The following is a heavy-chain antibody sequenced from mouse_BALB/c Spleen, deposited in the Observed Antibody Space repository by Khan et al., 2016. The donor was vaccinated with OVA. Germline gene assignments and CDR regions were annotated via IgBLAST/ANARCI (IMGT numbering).Heavy chain of an antibody. CDR2: INPSNGGT. CDR1: GYTFTSYY. Sequence: QVQLQQSGAELVKPGASARLSCKASGYTFTSYYLYWVKQRPGQGLEWIGDINPSNGGTNFNEKFKSKATLTVDKSSSTAYMQLSSLTSEDSAVYYCTKSGDGTFAYWGQGTLVTVSA. CDR3: TKSGDGTFAY. J-gene: IGHJ3*01. V-gene: IGHV1S81*02. D-gene: IGHD2-1*01.